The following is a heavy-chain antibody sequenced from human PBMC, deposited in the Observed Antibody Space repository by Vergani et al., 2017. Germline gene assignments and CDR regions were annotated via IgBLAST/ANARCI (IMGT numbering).Heavy chain of an antibody. J-gene: IGHJ3*01. CDR3: ARDGGEYDKDALDV. CDR1: GGSFSTGGQS. Sequence: QVQLQESGPGLVKPSQTLSLTCTVSGGSFSTGGQSWTWLRQSAGNGLEWIGRIYTSGATNYNPALRSRAFMSVDASKKQFSLKLTSVTAADTAVYYCARDGGEYDKDALDVWGQGTKVTVTS. V-gene: IGHV4-61*02. D-gene: IGHD2-21*01. CDR2: IYTSGAT.